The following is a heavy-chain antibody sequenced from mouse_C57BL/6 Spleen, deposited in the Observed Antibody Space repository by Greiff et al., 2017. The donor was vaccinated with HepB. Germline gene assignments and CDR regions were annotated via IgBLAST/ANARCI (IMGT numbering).Heavy chain of an antibody. V-gene: IGHV1-26*01. D-gene: IGHD1-1*01. CDR2: INPNNGGN. Sequence: EVQLQQSGPELVKPGASVKISCKASGYTFTDYYMNWVKQSHGKSLEWIGDINPNNGGNSYNQKLKGKATLTVNKSSSTAYMELRSLTSEDSAVYYCARDTVVASRAMDYWGQGTSVTVSS. CDR1: GYTFTDYY. CDR3: ARDTVVASRAMDY. J-gene: IGHJ4*01.